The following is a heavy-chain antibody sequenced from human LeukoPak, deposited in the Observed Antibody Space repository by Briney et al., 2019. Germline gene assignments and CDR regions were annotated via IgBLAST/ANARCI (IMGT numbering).Heavy chain of an antibody. CDR3: TRDGYGDYVLHYFDY. CDR1: GFTFGDYA. Sequence: SGGSLRLSCTASGFTFGDYAMSWFRQAPGKGLEWVGFIRSKAYGGTTEYAASVKGRFTISRDDSKSIAYLQMNSLKTEDTAVYYCTRDGYGDYVLHYFDYWGQGTLVTVSS. V-gene: IGHV3-49*03. J-gene: IGHJ4*02. CDR2: IRSKAYGGTT. D-gene: IGHD4-17*01.